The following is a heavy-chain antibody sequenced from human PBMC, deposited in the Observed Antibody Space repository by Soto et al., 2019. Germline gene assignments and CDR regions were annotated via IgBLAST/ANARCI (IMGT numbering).Heavy chain of an antibody. CDR1: GFTFSDYH. CDR2: ISNTASTI. CDR3: ARDGTKRGSWFDP. Sequence: QVQLVEPGGGLVKPGGSLRLSCAASGFTFSDYHMSWIRQAPGKGLEWVSYISNTASTINYADSVKGRFAISRDNAKNSVYLQMNSLRAEDTAVYYCARDGTKRGSWFDPWGQGTLVTVSS. D-gene: IGHD3-10*01. V-gene: IGHV3-11*01. J-gene: IGHJ5*02.